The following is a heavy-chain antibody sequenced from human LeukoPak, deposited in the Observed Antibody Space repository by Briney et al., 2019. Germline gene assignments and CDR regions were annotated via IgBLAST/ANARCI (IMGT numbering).Heavy chain of an antibody. CDR2: INPNSGGT. Sequence: ASVKVSCKASGYTFTGYYMHWVRQAPGQGLEWMGWINPNSGGTNYAQKFQGRVTMTRDTSISTAYTELSRLRSDDTAVYYCARHIPDWGYSLDYWGQGTLVTVSS. J-gene: IGHJ4*02. V-gene: IGHV1-2*02. CDR3: ARHIPDWGYSLDY. D-gene: IGHD2-15*01. CDR1: GYTFTGYY.